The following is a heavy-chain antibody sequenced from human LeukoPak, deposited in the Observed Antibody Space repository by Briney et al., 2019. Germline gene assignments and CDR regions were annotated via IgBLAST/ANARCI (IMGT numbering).Heavy chain of an antibody. J-gene: IGHJ5*02. CDR2: IKHSVST. CDR1: GGSPSGYY. D-gene: IGHD5-18*01. Sequence: PPETLSLTCVVYGGSPSGYYRSWIRQPPGKGLEWIGEIKHSVSTNYSPCLKSRVTISVDTSKNQCCLTLSSVSAAETAVYYCARGSRYGWNQYGWFDPWGQGTLVTVSS. V-gene: IGHV4-34*01. CDR3: ARGSRYGWNQYGWFDP.